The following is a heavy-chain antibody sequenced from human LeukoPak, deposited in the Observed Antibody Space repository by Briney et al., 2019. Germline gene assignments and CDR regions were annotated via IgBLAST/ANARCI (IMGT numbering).Heavy chain of an antibody. D-gene: IGHD1-26*01. CDR2: INPSSGAT. J-gene: IGHJ6*02. CDR3: ARATNFYYYYGMDV. Sequence: ASVKVSCKASGYTFTSYYIHWVRQAPGQGLEWMGIINPSSGATNYAQKFQGRVTMTRDTSTSTVYMELSSQRSEDTAVYYCARATNFYYYYGMDVWGQGTTVTVSS. V-gene: IGHV1-46*01. CDR1: GYTFTSYY.